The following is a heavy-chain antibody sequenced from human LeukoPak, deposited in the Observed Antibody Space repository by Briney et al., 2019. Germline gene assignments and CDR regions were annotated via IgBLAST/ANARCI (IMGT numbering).Heavy chain of an antibody. CDR3: AKDFLSGSYDAFDI. V-gene: IGHV3-9*01. CDR1: GFTFDDYA. D-gene: IGHD1-26*01. Sequence: PGGSLRLSCAASGFTFDDYAMHWVRQAPGKGLEWVSGISWNSGSIGYADSVKGRFTISRDNAKNSLYLQMNSLRAEDTALYYCAKDFLSGSYDAFDIWGQGTMVTVSS. CDR2: ISWNSGSI. J-gene: IGHJ3*02.